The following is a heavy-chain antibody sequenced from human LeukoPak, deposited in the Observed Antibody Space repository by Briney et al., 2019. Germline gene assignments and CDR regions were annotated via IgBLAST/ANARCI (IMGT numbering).Heavy chain of an antibody. D-gene: IGHD6-19*01. CDR1: GFTLSSYW. CDR3: AKALYSSGWHWGFDL. Sequence: GGSLRLSCATSGFTLSSYWMHWVRQVPGKGLEWLSRINNDGVSTSYADSVKGRFTISRDNAKNTLYLQMNSLRAEDTALYYCAKALYSSGWHWGFDLWGRGTLVTVSS. J-gene: IGHJ2*01. V-gene: IGHV3-74*01. CDR2: INNDGVST.